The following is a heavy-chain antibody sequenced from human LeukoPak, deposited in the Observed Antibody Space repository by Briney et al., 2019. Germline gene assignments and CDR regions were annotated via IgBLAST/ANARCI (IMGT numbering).Heavy chain of an antibody. Sequence: SETLSLTCTVSGGSISSYYWIWIRQPPGEGLEWIGEINHSGSPNYNPSLKSRVTISVDPSKTQFSAKLSPVTAADTAVHYCATTGGATTEGHFDYWGQGTLVTVSS. CDR2: INHSGSP. V-gene: IGHV4-34*01. D-gene: IGHD1-26*01. J-gene: IGHJ4*02. CDR1: GGSISSYY. CDR3: ATTGGATTEGHFDY.